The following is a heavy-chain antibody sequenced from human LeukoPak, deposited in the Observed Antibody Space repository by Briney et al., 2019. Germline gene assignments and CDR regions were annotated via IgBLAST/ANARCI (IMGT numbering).Heavy chain of an antibody. CDR2: ISYDGSNK. CDR1: GFTVSSNH. J-gene: IGHJ6*04. V-gene: IGHV3-30*03. Sequence: PGESLRLSCAASGFTVSSNHMSWVRQAPGKGLEWVAVISYDGSNKYYADSVKGRFTISRDNSKNTLYLQMNSLRAEDTAVYYCARFGTTGTTQYGMDVWGKGTTVTVSS. CDR3: ARFGTTGTTQYGMDV. D-gene: IGHD1-1*01.